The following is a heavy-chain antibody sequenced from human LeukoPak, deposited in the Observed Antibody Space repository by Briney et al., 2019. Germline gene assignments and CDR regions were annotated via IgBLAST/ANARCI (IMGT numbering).Heavy chain of an antibody. D-gene: IGHD3-3*01. CDR3: ASGSDFWSGYPYYYMDV. V-gene: IGHV4-59*01. CDR2: IYYSGST. CDR1: GGSISSYY. J-gene: IGHJ6*03. Sequence: SETLSLTCTVSGGSISSYYWSWIRQPPGKGLEWIGYIYYSGSTNYNPSLKSRVTISVDTSKNQFSLKLSSVTAADTAVYYCASGSDFWSGYPYYYMDVWGKGTTVTVSS.